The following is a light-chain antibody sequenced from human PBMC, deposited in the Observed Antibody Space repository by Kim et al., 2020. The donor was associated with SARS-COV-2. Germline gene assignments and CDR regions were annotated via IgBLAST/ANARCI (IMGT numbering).Light chain of an antibody. CDR1: QGVTSY. Sequence: ASVGDRVTISCRASQGVTSYFAWFQQKPGKAPKSLIFATSNLQSGVPSRFSGSGYGTDFTLTITSLQPEDFATYFCLQHNTYPITFGQGTRLEIK. J-gene: IGKJ5*01. CDR3: LQHNTYPIT. CDR2: ATS. V-gene: IGKV1-16*01.